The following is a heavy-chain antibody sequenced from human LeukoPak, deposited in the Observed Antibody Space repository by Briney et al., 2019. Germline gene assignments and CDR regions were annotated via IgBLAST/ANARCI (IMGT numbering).Heavy chain of an antibody. D-gene: IGHD5-12*01. Sequence: ASVKVSCKASGYTFTSYDINWVRQATGQGLEWMGWMNPNSGSTGYAQKFQGRVTMTRNTSISTAYMELSRLRSDDTAVYYCARRDIVATIIDYWGQGTLVTVSS. CDR3: ARRDIVATIIDY. CDR1: GYTFTSYD. V-gene: IGHV1-8*01. CDR2: MNPNSGST. J-gene: IGHJ4*02.